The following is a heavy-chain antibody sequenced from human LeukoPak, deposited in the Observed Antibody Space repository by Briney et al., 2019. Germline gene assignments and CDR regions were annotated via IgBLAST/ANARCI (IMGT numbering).Heavy chain of an antibody. V-gene: IGHV3-15*01. CDR3: TTLGAFDY. CDR2: IKRRTDGGTT. J-gene: IGHJ4*02. Sequence: GGSLRLSCAASGFTFSSYWMSWVRQAPGKGLEWVGRIKRRTDGGTTDYAAPVKGRFSISRDDSKNTLYLQMNSLKTEDTAVYYCTTLGAFDYWGLGTLVTVSS. CDR1: GFTFSSYW. D-gene: IGHD4/OR15-4a*01.